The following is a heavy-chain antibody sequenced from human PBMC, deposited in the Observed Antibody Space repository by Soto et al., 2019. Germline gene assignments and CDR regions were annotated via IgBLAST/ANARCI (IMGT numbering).Heavy chain of an antibody. J-gene: IGHJ3*02. D-gene: IGHD3-10*02. Sequence: QVQLQEAGPGLVRPSQTLSLTCTVAGGSMSENDYYWSWLRQSPGQGLQWIGYIYDTWTTSYSPSLKSRVTMSADTSRNQFSLKLTSVTAAATALYFCARGIVRGGFDIWGQGTLVTFSS. CDR1: GGSMSENDYY. V-gene: IGHV4-30-4*01. CDR3: ARGIVRGGFDI. CDR2: IYDTWTT.